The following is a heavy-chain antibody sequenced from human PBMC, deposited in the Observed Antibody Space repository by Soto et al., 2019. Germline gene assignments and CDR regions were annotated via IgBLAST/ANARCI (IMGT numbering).Heavy chain of an antibody. CDR2: TSASGSFT. V-gene: IGHV3-11*01. CDR1: GFTFSDYY. CDR3: ARDQNGDHYPHDY. D-gene: IGHD5-12*01. Sequence: GGSLRLSCAASGFTFSDYYMSWFRQAPGKGLEWLSHTSASGSFTYYADSVKGRFTISRDNAKNSLFLQMDSLRADDTALYYCARDQNGDHYPHDYWGLGALVTVSS. J-gene: IGHJ4*02.